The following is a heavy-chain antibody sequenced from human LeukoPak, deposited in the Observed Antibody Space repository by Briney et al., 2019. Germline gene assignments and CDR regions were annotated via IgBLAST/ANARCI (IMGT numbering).Heavy chain of an antibody. CDR3: AKSLGRQLWLTRLFDY. V-gene: IGHV3-23*01. Sequence: QSGGSLRLSCAASGLTFSSYAMSWVRQAPGKGLEWVSAISGSGGSTYYADSVKGRFTISRDNPKNTLYLQMNSLRAEDTAVYYCAKSLGRQLWLTRLFDYWGQGTLVTVSS. CDR2: ISGSGGST. D-gene: IGHD5-18*01. CDR1: GLTFSSYA. J-gene: IGHJ4*02.